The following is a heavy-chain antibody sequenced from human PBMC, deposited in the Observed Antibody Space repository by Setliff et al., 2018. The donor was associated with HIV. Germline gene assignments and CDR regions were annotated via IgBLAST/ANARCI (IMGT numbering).Heavy chain of an antibody. J-gene: IGHJ4*02. CDR3: ARGVPLLPPRN. V-gene: IGHV1-69*13. CDR1: GGTFSNYA. CDR2: IIPLFGTA. D-gene: IGHD1-26*01. Sequence: ASVKVSCKASGGTFSNYAFSWVRQAPGQGLEWMGGIIPLFGTANYAQNFQGRVTITADASTSTAYMELSSLRSEDTAMYYCARGVPLLPPRNWGQGALVTVSS.